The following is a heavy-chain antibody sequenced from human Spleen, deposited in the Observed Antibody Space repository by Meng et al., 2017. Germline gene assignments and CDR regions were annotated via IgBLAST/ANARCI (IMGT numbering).Heavy chain of an antibody. D-gene: IGHD6-13*01. CDR1: GYTFTTYS. CDR3: ARGSSSSFD. J-gene: IGHJ4*02. V-gene: IGHV1-18*01. Sequence: ASVTVSCKASGYTFTTYSITWVRQAPGQGLEWMGWISTNNGNTHYAQKLQGRVTMTTDTSTSTAYMELRSLRSDDTAVYYCARGSSSSFDWGQGTLVTVSS. CDR2: ISTNNGNT.